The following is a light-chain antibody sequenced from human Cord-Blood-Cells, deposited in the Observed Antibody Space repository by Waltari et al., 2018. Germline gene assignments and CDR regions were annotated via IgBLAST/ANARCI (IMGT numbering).Light chain of an antibody. CDR2: AAS. CDR1: QSISSY. CDR3: QQSYSTLWT. J-gene: IGKJ1*01. V-gene: IGKV1-39*01. Sequence: DIHMTQSPSSLSASVGDRVTITCQASQSISSYLNWYQEKPGKAPQLLIYAASSLQSGVPSRFSGSGSETDFTLTSSSLQPEDFATYYCQQSYSTLWTFGQGTKVEIK.